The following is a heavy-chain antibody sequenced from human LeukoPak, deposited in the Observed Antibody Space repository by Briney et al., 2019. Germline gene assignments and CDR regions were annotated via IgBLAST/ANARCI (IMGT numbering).Heavy chain of an antibody. CDR3: ARDINSRRQSDY. CDR2: ISSGSSYI. J-gene: IGHJ4*02. CDR1: GFTFTSYS. V-gene: IGHV3-21*01. D-gene: IGHD4-23*01. Sequence: GGSLRLSCAASGFTFTSYSMNWVRQAPGKGLEWVSSISSGSSYIYYADSVKVRFTISRDNAKNSLYLQMNSLRAEDTAVYYCARDINSRRQSDYWGQGTLVTVSS.